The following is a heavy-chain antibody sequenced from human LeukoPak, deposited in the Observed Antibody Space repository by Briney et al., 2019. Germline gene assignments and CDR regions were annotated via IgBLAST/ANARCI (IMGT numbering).Heavy chain of an antibody. D-gene: IGHD3-9*01. CDR2: ISHSGSP. J-gene: IGHJ4*02. CDR3: ARDSIAGYSLSW. V-gene: IGHV4/OR15-8*01. CDR1: GGFIINGKW. Sequence: TPSETLPLTCGVSGGFIINGKWWSWVRQPPGKGLEWIGEISHSGSPNYNPSLKGRLTISVDTAKNQFSLKLSSVTAADTAVYYCARDSIAGYSLSWWGQGTLVTVSS.